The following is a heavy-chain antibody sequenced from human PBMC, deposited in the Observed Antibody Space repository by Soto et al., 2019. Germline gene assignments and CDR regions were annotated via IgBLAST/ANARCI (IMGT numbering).Heavy chain of an antibody. V-gene: IGHV3-30-3*01. CDR1: GFTFSSYA. J-gene: IGHJ6*02. CDR3: ARDPGLLPLNYYYYYGMDV. CDR2: ISYDGSNK. D-gene: IGHD2-15*01. Sequence: QVQLVESGGGVVQPGRSLRLSCAASGFTFSSYAMHWVRQAPGKGLEWVAVISYDGSNKYYADSVKGRFTISRDNSKNQLYLQMNSLRAEDTAVYYCARDPGLLPLNYYYYYGMDVWGQGTTVTVSS.